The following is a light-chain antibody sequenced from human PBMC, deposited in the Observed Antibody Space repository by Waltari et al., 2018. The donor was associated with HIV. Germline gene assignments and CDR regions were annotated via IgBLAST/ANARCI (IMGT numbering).Light chain of an antibody. CDR2: RNS. V-gene: IGLV1-47*01. CDR3: AAWDDSLSGWV. CDR1: SPNIGDTY. J-gene: IGLJ3*02. Sequence: QSALTQPPSTSGTPGQTVTIPCSGSSPNIGDTYVSWYQQLPGTAPKLLIYRNSQRPSGGRDRFSGSKSGTSASLAINDLRSEDEAEYHCAAWDDSLSGWVFGGGTNLTVL.